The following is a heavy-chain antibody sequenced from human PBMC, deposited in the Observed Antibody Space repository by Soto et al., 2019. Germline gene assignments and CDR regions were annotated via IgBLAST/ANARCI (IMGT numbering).Heavy chain of an antibody. CDR2: ISAYNGNT. V-gene: IGHV1-18*01. CDR3: ARTWSTGWTDY. J-gene: IGHJ4*02. CDR1: GYTFTSYV. D-gene: IGHD6-19*01. Sequence: QVQLVQSGAEVKKPGASVKVSCKASGYTFTSYVITWVRQVPGQGLEWMGWISAYNGNTNFAQKFQGRVTMTTDTSTSTAYMELRSLRSDDTAVYYCARTWSTGWTDYWGQGTLVSVSS.